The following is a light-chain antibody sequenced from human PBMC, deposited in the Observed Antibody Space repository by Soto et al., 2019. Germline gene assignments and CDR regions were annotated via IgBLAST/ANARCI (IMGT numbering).Light chain of an antibody. CDR3: ATWDDTLNVWM. Sequence: QSVLTQTPSASGTPGQRVTISCSGSSSNIGSNTVNCYQQLPSTAPKLLIYYNNQRPSGVPDRFSGSKSGTSASLAISGVQSEDEADYYCATWDDTLNVWMFGGGTKLTVL. J-gene: IGLJ3*02. CDR1: SSNIGSNT. CDR2: YNN. V-gene: IGLV1-44*01.